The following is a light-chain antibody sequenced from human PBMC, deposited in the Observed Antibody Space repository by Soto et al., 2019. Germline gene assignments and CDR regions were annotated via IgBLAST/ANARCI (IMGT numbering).Light chain of an antibody. J-gene: IGKJ1*01. CDR2: AAS. V-gene: IGKV1-39*01. CDR1: QSISTF. Sequence: DIPMTQSPSSLSASVGDRVSVTCRASQSISTFLNWYQQRPGEAPKLLIYAASSLQSGVPSRFSGSGSGADFTLTIGSLQPEDFATYYCQQSYTTPRTFGQGTKVEVK. CDR3: QQSYTTPRT.